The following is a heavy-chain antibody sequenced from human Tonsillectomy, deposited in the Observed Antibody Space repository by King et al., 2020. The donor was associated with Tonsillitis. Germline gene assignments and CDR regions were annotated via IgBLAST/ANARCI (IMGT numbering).Heavy chain of an antibody. V-gene: IGHV3-64D*06. CDR2: ISSNGVST. CDR3: VRATTEWSPFDY. J-gene: IGHJ4*02. D-gene: IGHD3-3*01. Sequence: VQLVESGGGLVQPGGSLRLSCSASGFTLSSYAMHWVRQAPGKGLKYVSAISSNGVSTYYADSVKGRFTISRDNSMDTLYLQMSSLRAEDTAVYYCVRATTEWSPFDYWGQGTLVTVSS. CDR1: GFTLSSYA.